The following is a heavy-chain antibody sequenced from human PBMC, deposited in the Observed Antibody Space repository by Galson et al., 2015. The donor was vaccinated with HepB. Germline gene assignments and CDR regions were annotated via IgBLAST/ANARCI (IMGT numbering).Heavy chain of an antibody. CDR1: GDSVSSNSAA. CDR2: TYYRSKWYN. CDR3: ARGGGYYPNWFDP. V-gene: IGHV6-1*01. D-gene: IGHD3-22*01. J-gene: IGHJ5*02. Sequence: CAISGDSVSSNSAAWNWIRQSPSRGLEWLGRTYYRSKWYNDYAVSVKSRITINPDTSKNQFSQKLSSVTAADTAVYYCARGGGYYPNWFDPWGQGTLVTVSS.